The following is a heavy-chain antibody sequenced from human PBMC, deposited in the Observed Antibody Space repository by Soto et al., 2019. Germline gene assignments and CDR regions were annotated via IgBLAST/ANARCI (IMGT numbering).Heavy chain of an antibody. J-gene: IGHJ4*02. Sequence: GGSLRLSCAASGFTFSSYSMNWVRQAPGKGLEWVSSISSSSSYIYYADSVKGRFTISRDNAKNSLYLQMNSLRAEDTAVYYCARGSGYDGYSSGWYFDYWGQGTLVTVSS. CDR1: GFTFSSYS. CDR3: ARGSGYDGYSSGWYFDY. V-gene: IGHV3-21*01. D-gene: IGHD6-19*01. CDR2: ISSSSSYI.